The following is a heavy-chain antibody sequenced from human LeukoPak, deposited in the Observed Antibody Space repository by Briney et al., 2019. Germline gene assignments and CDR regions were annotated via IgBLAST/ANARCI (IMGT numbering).Heavy chain of an antibody. CDR2: ISGSGGST. J-gene: IGHJ4*02. CDR3: AKDHDYGDYGPGSDY. Sequence: GGTLRLSCAASGFTFSSYGMSWVRHAPGKGLEWVSAISGSGGSTYYADSVKGRFTISRDNSKNTLYLQVNSLRAEDTAVYYCAKDHDYGDYGPGSDYWGQGTLVTVSS. CDR1: GFTFSSYG. V-gene: IGHV3-23*01. D-gene: IGHD4-17*01.